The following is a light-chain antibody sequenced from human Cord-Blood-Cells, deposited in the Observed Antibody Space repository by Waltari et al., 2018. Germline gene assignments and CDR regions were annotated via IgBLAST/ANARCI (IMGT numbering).Light chain of an antibody. CDR2: GNS. J-gene: IGLJ2*01. CDR3: QSYDSSLSVVV. CDR1: SSNIGAGYD. Sequence: SVLTQPPSVSGAPGQRVPISCPGSSSNIGAGYDVTWYQQLPRTAPKLLIYGNSNRPSGVPDRFSGSKSGTSASLAITGLQAEDEADYYCQSYDSSLSVVVFGGGTKLTVL. V-gene: IGLV1-40*01.